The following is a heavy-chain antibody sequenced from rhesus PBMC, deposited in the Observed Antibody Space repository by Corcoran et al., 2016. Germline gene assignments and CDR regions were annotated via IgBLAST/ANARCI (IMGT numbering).Heavy chain of an antibody. V-gene: IGHV5-20*02. D-gene: IGHD6-13*01. Sequence: EVPLVQSGAEVNRPVESLTISCKTSGYSFTSYWLSCVRPMPGKGLEWMGAIDPSDSDTRYSPSFQGQVTISADKSISTAYLQWSSLKASDTATYYCAKEGIAAHFDYWGQGVLVTVSS. CDR2: IDPSDSDT. CDR1: GYSFTSYW. CDR3: AKEGIAAHFDY. J-gene: IGHJ4*01.